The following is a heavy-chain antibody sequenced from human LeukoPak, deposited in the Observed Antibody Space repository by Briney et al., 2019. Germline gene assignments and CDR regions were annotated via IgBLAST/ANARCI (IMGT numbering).Heavy chain of an antibody. Sequence: SETLSLTCAVSGGSISSGGYSWSWIRQPPGRGLEWIGYIYHSGSTYHNPSLKNPVTISLDRSKNQFSLKLSSVTAADTAVYYCAREVRDIDILTGYYKRYFDYWGQGTLVTVSS. CDR2: IYHSGST. J-gene: IGHJ4*02. CDR3: AREVRDIDILTGYYKRYFDY. V-gene: IGHV4-30-2*01. D-gene: IGHD3-9*01. CDR1: GGSISSGGYS.